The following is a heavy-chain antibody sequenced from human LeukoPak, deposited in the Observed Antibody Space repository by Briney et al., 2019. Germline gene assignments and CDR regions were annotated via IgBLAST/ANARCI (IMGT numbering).Heavy chain of an antibody. Sequence: GESLKISCKGSGYSFTSYWIGWVRQMPGKGLEGMGIIYPGDSDTRYSPSFQGQVTISADKSISTAYLQWSSLKASDTAMYYCARFHCSGGSCYAGYYYYMDVWGKGTTVTVSS. D-gene: IGHD2-15*01. CDR2: IYPGDSDT. CDR3: ARFHCSGGSCYAGYYYYMDV. V-gene: IGHV5-51*01. J-gene: IGHJ6*03. CDR1: GYSFTSYW.